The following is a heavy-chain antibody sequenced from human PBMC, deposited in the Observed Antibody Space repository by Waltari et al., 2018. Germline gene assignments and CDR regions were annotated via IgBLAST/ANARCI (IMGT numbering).Heavy chain of an antibody. D-gene: IGHD6-25*01. J-gene: IGHJ4*02. V-gene: IGHV1-2*06. CDR3: GGGRLQSLGY. CDR2: SNPNSGGT. CDR1: GYTSTGYY. Sequence: QVQLVQSGAEVKKPGASVKVPCKASGYTSTGYYMHWVRQAPGQGLEWRGRSNPNSGGTDFGQKLQGRGTMTSETSISTADMELSRLRADDTAVYYCGGGRLQSLGYWGQGTLVTVSS.